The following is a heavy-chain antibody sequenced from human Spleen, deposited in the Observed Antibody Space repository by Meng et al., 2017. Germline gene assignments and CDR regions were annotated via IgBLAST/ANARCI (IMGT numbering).Heavy chain of an antibody. V-gene: IGHV1-2*06. D-gene: IGHD2-21*01. CDR3: ARVEVGITSGDY. J-gene: IGHJ4*02. Sequence: QVQLVQSGADVKKPGASVKVSCKASGYTFTAYYIHWVRQAPGQGLEWMGRINPNSGGTNFAQKFQGRVIMTRDTSISTAYMELSSLGFDDTAVYYCARVEVGITSGDYWGQGTLVTVSS. CDR2: INPNSGGT. CDR1: GYTFTAYY.